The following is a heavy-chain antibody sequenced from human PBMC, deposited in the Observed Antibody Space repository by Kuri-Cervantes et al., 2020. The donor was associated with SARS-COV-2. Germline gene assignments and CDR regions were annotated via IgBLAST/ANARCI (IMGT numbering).Heavy chain of an antibody. CDR1: GFTFSSYA. CDR2: ISYDGSNK. CDR3: ARDPHNY. V-gene: IGHV3-30-3*01. J-gene: IGHJ4*02. Sequence: GESLKISCAASGFTFSSYAMHWVRQAPGKGLEWVAVISYDGSNKYYADSVKGRFTISRDNSKNTLYLRMNSLRAEDTAVYYCARDPHNYWGQGTLVTVSS. D-gene: IGHD5-24*01.